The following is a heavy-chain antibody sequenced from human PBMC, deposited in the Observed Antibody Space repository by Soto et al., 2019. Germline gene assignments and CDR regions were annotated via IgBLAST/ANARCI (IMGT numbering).Heavy chain of an antibody. V-gene: IGHV3-21*01. Sequence: GGSLRLSCAASGFTFSSYSMNWVRQAPGKGLEWVSSISSSSSYIYYADSVKGRFTISRDNAKNSLYLQMNSLRAEDTAAYYCARWGYSSSWSPSDYWGQGTLVTVSS. CDR2: ISSSSSYI. D-gene: IGHD6-13*01. CDR1: GFTFSSYS. CDR3: ARWGYSSSWSPSDY. J-gene: IGHJ4*02.